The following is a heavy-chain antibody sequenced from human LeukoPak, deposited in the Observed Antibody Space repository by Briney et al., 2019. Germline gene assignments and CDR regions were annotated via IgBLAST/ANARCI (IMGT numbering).Heavy chain of an antibody. D-gene: IGHD5-12*01. Sequence: GGSLRLSCVGSGFTFSTYWMHWVRQAPGRELVWVSGINTDGSTTSYADSVKGRFTISRDNAKNTLYLQMSSLRAEDTAVYYCAKESGYDVDLDYWGQGALVTVSS. J-gene: IGHJ4*02. V-gene: IGHV3-74*01. CDR1: GFTFSTYW. CDR3: AKESGYDVDLDY. CDR2: INTDGSTT.